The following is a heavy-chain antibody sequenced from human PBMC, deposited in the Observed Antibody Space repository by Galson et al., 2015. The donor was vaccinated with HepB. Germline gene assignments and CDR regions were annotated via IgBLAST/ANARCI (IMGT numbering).Heavy chain of an antibody. D-gene: IGHD6-13*01. V-gene: IGHV3-11*06. CDR1: GFIFSDYY. J-gene: IGHJ4*02. CDR3: VRSSGYSRTWYAGPADFDY. CDR2: ISGSTIYT. Sequence: SLRLSCAASGFIFSDYYMSWIRQAPGKGLEWTSYISGSTIYTNYAGSVKGRFAISRDNAKNSLYLRMNSLRAEDTAVYYCVRSSGYSRTWYAGPADFDYWGQGILVTVSS.